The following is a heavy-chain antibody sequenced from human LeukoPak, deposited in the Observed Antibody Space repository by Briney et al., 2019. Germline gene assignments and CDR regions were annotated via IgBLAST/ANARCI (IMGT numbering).Heavy chain of an antibody. CDR3: ARLLRVRRGSGSYLYYFDY. J-gene: IGHJ4*02. CDR1: GGSISSYY. D-gene: IGHD3-10*01. CDR2: INHSGST. Sequence: SETLSLTCTVSGGSISSYYWSWIRQPPGKGLEWIGEINHSGSTNYNPSLKSRVTISVDTSKNQFSLKLSSVTAADTAVYYCARLLRVRRGSGSYLYYFDYWGQGTLVTVSS. V-gene: IGHV4-34*01.